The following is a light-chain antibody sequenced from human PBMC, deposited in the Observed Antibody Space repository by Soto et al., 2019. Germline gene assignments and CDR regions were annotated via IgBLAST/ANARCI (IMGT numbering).Light chain of an antibody. Sequence: DIQMTQSPSSLSASVGDRVTITCRASQTISNYLNWYQQKPGIAPKLLISCGSSLRSGVPSRFSGSGYGTDFTLTISSLQPEDFATYYCQQSYSTPRTFGGGTKVEIK. CDR2: CGS. CDR1: QTISNY. CDR3: QQSYSTPRT. V-gene: IGKV1-39*01. J-gene: IGKJ4*01.